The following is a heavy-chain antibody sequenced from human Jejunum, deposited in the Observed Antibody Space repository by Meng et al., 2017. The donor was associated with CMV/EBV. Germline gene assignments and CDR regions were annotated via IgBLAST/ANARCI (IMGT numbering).Heavy chain of an antibody. Sequence: LSCAASGFTVNNYEFNWVRQAPGKGLEWVSFISNSGSAIKYADSVQGRFTISRDNAKNSLYLQMNSLRAEDTAVYYCVRDTAMIPYWGQGTLVTVSS. CDR2: ISNSGSAI. D-gene: IGHD2-2*01. J-gene: IGHJ4*02. CDR3: VRDTAMIPY. V-gene: IGHV3-48*03. CDR1: GFTVNNYE.